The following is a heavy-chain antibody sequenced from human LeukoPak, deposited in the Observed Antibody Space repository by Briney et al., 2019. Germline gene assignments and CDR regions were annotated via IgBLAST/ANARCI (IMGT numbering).Heavy chain of an antibody. D-gene: IGHD3-22*01. CDR1: GFTFSSYA. CDR3: AKDLNYYDSSGYYYRTRGFDY. Sequence: GGSLRLSCAASGFTFSSYAMSWVRQAPGKGLEWVSAISGSGGSTYYADSVKGRFTISRDNSKNTLYLQMNSLRAEDTAVHYCAKDLNYYDSSGYYYRTRGFDYWGQGTLVTVSS. J-gene: IGHJ4*02. CDR2: ISGSGGST. V-gene: IGHV3-23*01.